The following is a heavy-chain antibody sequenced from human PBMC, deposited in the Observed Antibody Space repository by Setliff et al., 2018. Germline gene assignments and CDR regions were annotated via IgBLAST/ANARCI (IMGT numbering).Heavy chain of an antibody. D-gene: IGHD3-3*01. Sequence: ETLSLTCAVYGGSFSGYYWSWIRQPPGKGLEWVANIKQDGSEKYYVDSVKGRFTMSRDDAKNSLYLQMNNLRAEDTATYYCARGDTIFGVIINSIGGRYFDYWGQGTLVTVSS. CDR2: IKQDGSEK. V-gene: IGHV3-7*01. CDR1: GGSFSGYY. CDR3: ARGDTIFGVIINSIGGRYFDY. J-gene: IGHJ4*02.